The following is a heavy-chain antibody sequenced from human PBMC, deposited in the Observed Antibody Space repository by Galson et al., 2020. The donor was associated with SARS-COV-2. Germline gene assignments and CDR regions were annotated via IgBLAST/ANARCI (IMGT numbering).Heavy chain of an antibody. Sequence: GESLKISCKASGFTFTDYHIHWVRQAPGQGLECMGWMHPNSGNAAYAPKFQGRVTMTRDTSINTAYMEMTSLRSDDTAIYFCMRDIIAGFPDSGNPWGQGTLVTVSS. J-gene: IGHJ5*02. CDR1: GFTFTDYH. CDR3: MRDIIAGFPDSGNP. CDR2: MHPNSGNA. V-gene: IGHV1-2*02. D-gene: IGHD3-10*01.